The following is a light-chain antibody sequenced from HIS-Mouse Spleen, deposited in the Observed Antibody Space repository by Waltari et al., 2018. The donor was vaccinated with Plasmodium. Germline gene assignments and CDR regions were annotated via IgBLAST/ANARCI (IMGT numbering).Light chain of an antibody. CDR2: DVS. J-gene: IGLJ2*01. Sequence: QSTLTQPASVSGSPGQSITIPCTGTSNDVGGYNYSSGYQKHQGKAPKLMIYDVSNRPAGVSNRFSGSKSGNTASLTISGLQAEDEADYYCSSYTSSSTHVVFGGGTKLTVL. V-gene: IGLV2-14*03. CDR3: SSYTSSSTHVV. CDR1: SNDVGGYNY.